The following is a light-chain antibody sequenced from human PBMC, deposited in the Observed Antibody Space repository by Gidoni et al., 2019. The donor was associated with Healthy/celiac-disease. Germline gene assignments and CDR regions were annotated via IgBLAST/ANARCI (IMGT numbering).Light chain of an antibody. CDR3: QVWDSSSDPNVV. CDR1: NIGSKS. Sequence: SYVLTQPPSVSVAPGQTARITCGGNNIGSKSVHWYQQKPGQAPVLVVYDDSDRPSGIPERFSGSNARNTATPTISRVEAGDEADYYCQVWDSSSDPNVVFGGGTKLTVL. J-gene: IGLJ2*01. V-gene: IGLV3-21*02. CDR2: DDS.